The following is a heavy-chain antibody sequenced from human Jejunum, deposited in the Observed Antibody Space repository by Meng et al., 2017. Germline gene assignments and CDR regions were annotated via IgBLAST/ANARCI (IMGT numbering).Heavy chain of an antibody. CDR1: GYTLKGFY. CDR3: AGRSYNYDDYFDF. J-gene: IGHJ4*02. Sequence: QFQSEQSGVEVWKPGASVKVSCRASGYTLKGFYMHWVRQAPGQGLEWMGRINTNTGGTNYAQNFKGSISLTRDTSTVYMEVNRLRSDDTTMYYCAGRSYNYDDYFDFWGRGTLVTVSS. V-gene: IGHV1-2*06. D-gene: IGHD5-24*01. CDR2: INTNTGGT.